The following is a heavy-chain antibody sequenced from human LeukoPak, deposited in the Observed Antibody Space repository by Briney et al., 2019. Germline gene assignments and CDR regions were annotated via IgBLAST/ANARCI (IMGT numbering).Heavy chain of an antibody. Sequence: GGSLRLSCAASGFTFSSYGMHWVRQAPGKGLEWVAVISYDGSNKYYADSVKGRFTISRDNSKNTLYLQMNSLRAEDTAVYYCAKDLERHIAVVTASAVDYWGQGTLVTVSS. CDR3: AKDLERHIAVVTASAVDY. CDR2: ISYDGSNK. J-gene: IGHJ4*02. D-gene: IGHD2-21*02. CDR1: GFTFSSYG. V-gene: IGHV3-30*18.